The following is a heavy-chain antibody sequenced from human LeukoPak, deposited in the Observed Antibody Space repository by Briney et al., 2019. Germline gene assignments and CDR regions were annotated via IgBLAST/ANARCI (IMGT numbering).Heavy chain of an antibody. Sequence: GGSLRLSCAASGFTFSSYAMSWVRQAPGKGLEWVSAISGSGGSTYYADSVKGRFTISRDNSKNTLYLQMNSLRAEDTAVYYCAKIPPITIFGVVDLYGMDVWGQGTTVIVSS. D-gene: IGHD3-3*01. CDR3: AKIPPITIFGVVDLYGMDV. CDR1: GFTFSSYA. CDR2: ISGSGGST. J-gene: IGHJ6*02. V-gene: IGHV3-23*01.